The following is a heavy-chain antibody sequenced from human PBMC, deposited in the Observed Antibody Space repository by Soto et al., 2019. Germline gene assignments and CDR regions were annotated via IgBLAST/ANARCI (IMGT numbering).Heavy chain of an antibody. CDR1: GFNFDNSY. Sequence: VGSLRLSCAVSGFNFDNSYMSWVRQAPGKGLEWVSILYSGGQTYYTESVRGRFTISRDISKNTLDLQMNRLTADDTAVYYCSKNNVAPAFVGFEYWGQGTLVTVSS. D-gene: IGHD2-2*01. CDR3: SKNNVAPAFVGFEY. V-gene: IGHV3-53*01. CDR2: LYSGGQT. J-gene: IGHJ4*02.